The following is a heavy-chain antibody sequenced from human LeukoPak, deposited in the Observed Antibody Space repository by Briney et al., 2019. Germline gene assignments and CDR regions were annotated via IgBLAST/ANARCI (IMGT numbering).Heavy chain of an antibody. Sequence: GESLRLSCAASGFTFSSYAMSWVRQAPGKGLEWVSAISGSGGSTYYADSVKGRFTISRDNSKNTLYLQMNSLRAEDTAVYYCAKVPERYYYDSSGYYQYYFDYWGQGTLVTVSS. D-gene: IGHD3-22*01. CDR2: ISGSGGST. V-gene: IGHV3-23*01. J-gene: IGHJ4*02. CDR1: GFTFSSYA. CDR3: AKVPERYYYDSSGYYQYYFDY.